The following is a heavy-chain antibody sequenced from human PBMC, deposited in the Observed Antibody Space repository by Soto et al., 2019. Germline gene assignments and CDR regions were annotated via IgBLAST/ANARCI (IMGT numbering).Heavy chain of an antibody. CDR1: GFTFSSYA. Sequence: QVQLGESGGGVVQPGRSLRLSCAASGFTFSSYAMHWVRQAPGKGLEWVAVISYDGSNKYYADSVKGRFNISRDNSKNTLYLQMNSLSAEDTAVYYCTRDLSGTVAYWGQGTLVTVSS. V-gene: IGHV3-30-3*01. CDR3: TRDLSGTVAY. J-gene: IGHJ4*02. D-gene: IGHD6-13*01. CDR2: ISYDGSNK.